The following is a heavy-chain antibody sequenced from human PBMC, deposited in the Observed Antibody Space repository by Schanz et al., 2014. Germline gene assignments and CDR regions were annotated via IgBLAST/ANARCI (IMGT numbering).Heavy chain of an antibody. J-gene: IGHJ4*02. D-gene: IGHD1-1*01. CDR1: GFSFDSY. CDR3: ARDGVAATTDFEY. CDR2: LSFDSRHI. Sequence: EVQLVESGGGLVKPGGSLRLSCTASGFSFDSYMNWVRQSPGKGLEWVAFLSFDSRHIYYADSVKGRFTISRDNAKSSLHLQMNSRRADDTAVYYCARDGVAATTDFEYWGQGALVTVSS. V-gene: IGHV3-21*06.